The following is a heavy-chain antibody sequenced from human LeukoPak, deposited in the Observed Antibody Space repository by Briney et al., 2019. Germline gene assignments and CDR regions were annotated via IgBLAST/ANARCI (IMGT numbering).Heavy chain of an antibody. Sequence: ASETLSLTCTVSGGSISSYYWSWIRQPAGKGLEWIGRIYTSGSTNYNPSLKSRVTISVDTSKNQFSLKLSSVTAADTAIYYCARDFDNKGASWGWENWFDPWGQGTLVTVSS. J-gene: IGHJ5*02. CDR2: IYTSGST. V-gene: IGHV4-4*07. D-gene: IGHD3-16*01. CDR3: ARDFDNKGASWGWENWFDP. CDR1: GGSISSYY.